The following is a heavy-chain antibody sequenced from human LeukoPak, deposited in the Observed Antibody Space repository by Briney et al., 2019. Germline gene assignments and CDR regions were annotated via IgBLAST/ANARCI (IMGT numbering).Heavy chain of an antibody. Sequence: SETLSLTCTVSAGSISSYYWSWIRQPPGKGLEWIGYIYYSGSTKYSPPLKSRVTISVDTSKSQFSLKLSSVTAADTAVYYCARANTIFGAVLNWGQETLVTVSS. CDR3: ARANTIFGAVLN. V-gene: IGHV4-59*01. CDR1: AGSISSYY. D-gene: IGHD3-3*01. CDR2: IYYSGST. J-gene: IGHJ4*02.